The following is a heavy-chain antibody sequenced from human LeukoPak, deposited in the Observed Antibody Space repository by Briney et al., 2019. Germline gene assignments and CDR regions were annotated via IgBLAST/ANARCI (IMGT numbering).Heavy chain of an antibody. CDR2: ISGSGGST. V-gene: IGHV3-23*01. CDR1: GFTFSSYA. J-gene: IGHJ3*02. Sequence: GGSLRLSCAASGFTFSSYAMSWVRQAPGKGLEWVSAISGSGGSTYYADSVKGRFTISRDNSKNTLYLQMNSLRAEDTAVYYCAKDPSGGYYDSSGYRLDAFDIWGQGTMVTVSS. D-gene: IGHD3-22*01. CDR3: AKDPSGGYYDSSGYRLDAFDI.